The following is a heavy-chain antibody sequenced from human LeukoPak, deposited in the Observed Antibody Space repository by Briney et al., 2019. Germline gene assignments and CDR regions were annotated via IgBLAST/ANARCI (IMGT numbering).Heavy chain of an antibody. V-gene: IGHV1-18*01. CDR1: GYTFTSYG. D-gene: IGHD4-17*01. Sequence: ASVKVSCKASGYTFTSYGISWVRQAPGQGLEWMGWISGSNGNTNYAQKLQGRVTMTTDTSTSTAYMELSSLRSEDTAVYYCAVDYGDYGDAFDIWGQGTMVTVSS. CDR2: ISGSNGNT. CDR3: AVDYGDYGDAFDI. J-gene: IGHJ3*02.